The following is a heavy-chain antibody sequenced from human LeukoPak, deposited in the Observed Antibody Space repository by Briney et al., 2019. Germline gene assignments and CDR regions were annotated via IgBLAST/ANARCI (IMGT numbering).Heavy chain of an antibody. V-gene: IGHV4-38-2*01. Sequence: SETLSLTCAVSGYSISSGYYWGWIRQPPGKGLEWIGSIYHSGSTYYNPSLKSRVTISVDTSKNQFSLKLSSVTAADTAVYYCAIAPGYYDSSGYYVDYWGQGTLVTVSS. CDR2: IYHSGST. CDR3: AIAPGYYDSSGYYVDY. CDR1: GYSISSGYY. J-gene: IGHJ4*02. D-gene: IGHD3-22*01.